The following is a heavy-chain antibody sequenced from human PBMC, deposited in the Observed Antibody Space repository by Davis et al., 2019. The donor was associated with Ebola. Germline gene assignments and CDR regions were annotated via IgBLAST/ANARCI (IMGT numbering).Heavy chain of an antibody. Sequence: GGSLRLSCAASGFTVSSNYMSWVRQAPGKGLEWVSVIYSGGSTYYADSVKGRFTISRDNSKNTLYLQMGSLRAEDMAVYYCARGRGQKDIVVVPAATWFDPWGQGTLVTVSS. CDR2: IYSGGST. J-gene: IGHJ5*02. CDR3: ARGRGQKDIVVVPAATWFDP. V-gene: IGHV3-53*05. D-gene: IGHD2-2*01. CDR1: GFTVSSNY.